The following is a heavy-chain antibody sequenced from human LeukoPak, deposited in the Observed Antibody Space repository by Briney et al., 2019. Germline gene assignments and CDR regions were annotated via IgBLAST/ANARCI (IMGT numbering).Heavy chain of an antibody. Sequence: GGSLRLSCAASGFTFSDYWMTWVRQAPGKGLEWVANIKQDGSEKYYLDSVKGRFTISRDNSKNTLFLQMNSLRAEDTAVYYCARENVYYYESGGYYYVDYWGQGTLVTVSS. CDR1: GFTFSDYW. V-gene: IGHV3-7*01. CDR2: IKQDGSEK. J-gene: IGHJ4*02. D-gene: IGHD3-22*01. CDR3: ARENVYYYESGGYYYVDY.